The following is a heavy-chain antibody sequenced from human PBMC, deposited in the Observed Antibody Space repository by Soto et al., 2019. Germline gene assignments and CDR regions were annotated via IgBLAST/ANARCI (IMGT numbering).Heavy chain of an antibody. CDR2: INQDGSER. V-gene: IGHV3-7*03. CDR1: GLTFRNDW. J-gene: IGHJ4*02. Sequence: EMQLVESGGGLVQPGGALRLSCAGSGLTFRNDWLSWVRQAPGKGLEWVANINQDGSERYYVDSVRGRFAISRDNVESSLYLQLISLRPEDTAVYYCAVYGYGVSAAAYWGQGTLVTVSS. D-gene: IGHD4-17*01. CDR3: AVYGYGVSAAAY.